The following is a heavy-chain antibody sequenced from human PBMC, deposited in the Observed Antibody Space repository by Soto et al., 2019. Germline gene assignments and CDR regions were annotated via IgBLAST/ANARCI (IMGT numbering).Heavy chain of an antibody. J-gene: IGHJ5*02. V-gene: IGHV3-30*18. CDR3: AKDGGSGGGWFDP. CDR1: GFTFSTYG. D-gene: IGHD6-19*01. CDR2: ISYDGSNK. Sequence: QVQLVESGGGVVQPGRSLRLSCAASGFTFSTYGMHWVRQAPGKGLEWVAVISYDGSNKYYADSVKGRFTISRDNSKNTLYLQMNSLRAEDTAVYYCAKDGGSGGGWFDPWGQGTLVTVSS.